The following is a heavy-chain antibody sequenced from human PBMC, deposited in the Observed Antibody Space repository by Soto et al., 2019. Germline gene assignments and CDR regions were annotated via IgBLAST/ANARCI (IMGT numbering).Heavy chain of an antibody. V-gene: IGHV4-39*01. CDR1: GGSISSSSYY. CDR3: ARQRAVAGVYYYYGMDV. CDR2: IYYSGST. D-gene: IGHD6-19*01. Sequence: PSETLSLTCTVSGGSISSSSYYWGWIRQPPGKGLEWIGSIYYSGSTYYNPSLKSRVTISVDTSKNQFSLKLSSVTAADTAVYYCARQRAVAGVYYYYGMDVWGQGTTVTVSS. J-gene: IGHJ6*02.